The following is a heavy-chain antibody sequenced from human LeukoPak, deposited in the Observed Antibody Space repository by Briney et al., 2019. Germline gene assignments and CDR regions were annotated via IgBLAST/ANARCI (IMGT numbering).Heavy chain of an antibody. D-gene: IGHD3-16*01. CDR2: ISASGGST. V-gene: IGHV3-23*01. Sequence: GGSLRLSCAASGFTFSSYAMNWVRQAPGKGLEWVSTISASGGSTYYFVKGRFTISRDNSKNTLYLQMNSLRAEDTAVYYCANNGSSERMGGVDYWGQGTLVTVSS. J-gene: IGHJ4*02. CDR1: GFTFSSYA. CDR3: ANNGSSERMGGVDY.